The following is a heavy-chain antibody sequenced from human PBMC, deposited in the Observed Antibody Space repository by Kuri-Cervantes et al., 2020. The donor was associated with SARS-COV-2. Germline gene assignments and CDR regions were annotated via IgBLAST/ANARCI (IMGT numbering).Heavy chain of an antibody. J-gene: IGHJ6*02. D-gene: IGHD2-21*02. CDR3: ARDMTYYNGMDV. CDR2: IDPRDFYT. Sequence: KVSCKGSGYSFTSYWISWVRQMPGKGLEWMGRIDPRDFYTNYSPFFQGNVTMSTDKSISTAYLQSSSLKASDTAMYYCARDMTYYNGMDVWGQGTTVTVSS. V-gene: IGHV5-10-1*01. CDR1: GYSFTSYW.